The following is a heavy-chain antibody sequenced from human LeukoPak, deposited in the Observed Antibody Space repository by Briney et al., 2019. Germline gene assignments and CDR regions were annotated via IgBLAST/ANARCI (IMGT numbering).Heavy chain of an antibody. D-gene: IGHD3-3*01. CDR1: GGSISSGSYY. CDR2: SYTSGST. CDR3: ARGDYDFWSGYYPH. Sequence: SQTLSLTCTVSGGSISSGSYYWSWIRQPAGKGLEWIGRSYTSGSTNYNPSLKSRVTISVDTSKNQFSLKLSSVTAADTAVYYCARGDYDFWSGYYPHWGQGTLVTVSS. J-gene: IGHJ4*02. V-gene: IGHV4-61*02.